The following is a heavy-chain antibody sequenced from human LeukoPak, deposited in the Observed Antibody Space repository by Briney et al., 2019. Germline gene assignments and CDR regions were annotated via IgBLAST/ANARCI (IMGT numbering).Heavy chain of an antibody. V-gene: IGHV3-30-3*01. Sequence: PGGSLRPSCAASGFTFSSYAMHWVRQAPGKGLEWVAVISYDGSNKYYADSVKGRFTISRDNSKNTLYLQMNSLRAEDTAVYYCARELHLRPDAFDIWGQGTMVTVSS. CDR3: ARELHLRPDAFDI. D-gene: IGHD3-3*02. CDR2: ISYDGSNK. CDR1: GFTFSSYA. J-gene: IGHJ3*02.